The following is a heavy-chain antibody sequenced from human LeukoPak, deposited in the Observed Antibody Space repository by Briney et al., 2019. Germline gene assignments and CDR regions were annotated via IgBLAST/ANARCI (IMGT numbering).Heavy chain of an antibody. CDR3: AKDGGIYYDSSGYVDY. V-gene: IGHV3-30*18. J-gene: IGHJ4*02. CDR2: ISYDGSNK. CDR1: GFTFSGFA. Sequence: AGGSLRLSCAASGFTFSGFAMSWIRQAPGKGLEWLAVISYDGSNKYYADSVKGRFTISRDNSKNTLYLQMNSLRAEDTAVYYCAKDGGIYYDSSGYVDYWGQGTLVTVSS. D-gene: IGHD3-22*01.